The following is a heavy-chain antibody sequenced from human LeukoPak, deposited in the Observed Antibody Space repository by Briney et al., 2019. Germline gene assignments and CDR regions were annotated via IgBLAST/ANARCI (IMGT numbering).Heavy chain of an antibody. CDR2: IRPDGSDK. CDR1: GFSFSRSW. CDR3: VSAKTCGGDCYHFDY. D-gene: IGHD2-21*02. V-gene: IGHV3-7*03. J-gene: IGHJ4*02. Sequence: GGSLRLSCAASGFSFSRSWMSWVRQAPGKGLEWVANIRPDGSDKCYVDSVRGRFIISRDNAKNSLCLQMNSLRAEDTAVYYCVSAKTCGGDCYHFDYWGQGALVTVSS.